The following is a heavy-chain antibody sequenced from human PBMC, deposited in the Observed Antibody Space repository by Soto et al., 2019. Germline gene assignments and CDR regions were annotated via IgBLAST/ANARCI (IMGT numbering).Heavy chain of an antibody. D-gene: IGHD5-18*01. CDR2: RSYDGIKK. J-gene: IGHJ4*02. CDR1: GFTLSSYG. V-gene: IGHV3-30*18. CDR3: ENGISRDGYNHCLD. Sequence: GGTLRLSCAASGFTLSSYGIHCVRRAPGKRREEGAGRSYDGIKKDFPESVKGRFTISRDRSKNTLYLQVNTLRPEATAVYYFENGISRDGYNHCLDCGQGTLVTVSS.